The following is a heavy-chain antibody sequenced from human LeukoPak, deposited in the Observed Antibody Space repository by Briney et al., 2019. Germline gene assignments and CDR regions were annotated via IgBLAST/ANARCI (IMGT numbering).Heavy chain of an antibody. Sequence: GGSLRLSCAASGFTFDDYAMNWVRQAPGKGLEWVSLISGDGGSTYYADSVKGRFTISRDNSKNSLCLQMNSLRTEDTALYYCAKASIGYSSSWYVYSNYYYYMDVWGKGTTVTVSS. V-gene: IGHV3-43*02. CDR2: ISGDGGST. D-gene: IGHD6-13*01. CDR3: AKASIGYSSSWYVYSNYYYYMDV. CDR1: GFTFDDYA. J-gene: IGHJ6*03.